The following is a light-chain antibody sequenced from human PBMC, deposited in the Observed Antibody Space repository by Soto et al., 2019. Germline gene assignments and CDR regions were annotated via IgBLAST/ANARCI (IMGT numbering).Light chain of an antibody. J-gene: IGKJ1*01. CDR3: HQGYSTPRT. V-gene: IGKV1-39*01. CDR2: AAS. CDR1: QSISSY. Sequence: DIQMTQSPSSLSASVGDRVTITCRASQSISSYLNWYQQKPGKAPKLLIYAASSLQSGVPSRFGGSGSGTDFTLPTSSLQPEDFATYFCHQGYSTPRTFGRGTKVDIK.